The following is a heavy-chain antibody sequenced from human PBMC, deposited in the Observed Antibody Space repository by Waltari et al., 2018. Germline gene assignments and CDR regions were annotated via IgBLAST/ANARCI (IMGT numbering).Heavy chain of an antibody. Sequence: QVQLVESGGGVVQPGGSLRLSCAASGFTFSSYGMHWVRQAPGKGLEWVAFIRYDGSNKYYADSVKGRFTISRDNSKNTLYLQMNSLRAEDTAVYYCAKETYYYDSSGYPDYAFDIWGQGTMVTVSS. D-gene: IGHD3-22*01. CDR3: AKETYYYDSSGYPDYAFDI. CDR2: IRYDGSNK. V-gene: IGHV3-30*02. CDR1: GFTFSSYG. J-gene: IGHJ3*02.